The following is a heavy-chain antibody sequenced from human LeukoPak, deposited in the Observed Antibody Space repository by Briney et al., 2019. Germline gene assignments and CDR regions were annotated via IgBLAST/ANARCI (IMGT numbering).Heavy chain of an antibody. CDR3: ARDRRYYGSGSYHPNWFDP. J-gene: IGHJ5*02. Sequence: ASVKVSCKASGYTFTGYYMHWVRQAPGQGLEWMGWINPNSGGTNYAQKLQGRVTMTTDTSTSTAYMELRSLRSDDTAVYYCARDRRYYGSGSYHPNWFDPWGQGTLVTVSS. V-gene: IGHV1-2*02. CDR2: INPNSGGT. D-gene: IGHD3-10*01. CDR1: GYTFTGYY.